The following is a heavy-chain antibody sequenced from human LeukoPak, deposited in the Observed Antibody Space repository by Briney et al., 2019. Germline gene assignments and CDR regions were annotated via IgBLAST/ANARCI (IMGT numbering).Heavy chain of an antibody. V-gene: IGHV3-48*03. CDR1: GFTFSNYD. D-gene: IGHD1-26*01. Sequence: GGSLRLSCSASGFTFSNYDVNWVRQAPGKGREWVSHIRSSGSTISYADSVKGGFTISRDNAKNSLYLQMNSLRAEDTAVYYCARVGPTTSFDYWGQGTLVTVSS. CDR3: ARVGPTTSFDY. CDR2: IRSSGSTI. J-gene: IGHJ4*02.